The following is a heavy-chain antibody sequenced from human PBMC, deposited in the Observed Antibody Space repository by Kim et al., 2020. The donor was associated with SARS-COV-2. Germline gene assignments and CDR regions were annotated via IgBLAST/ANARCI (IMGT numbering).Heavy chain of an antibody. CDR3: ARRQSEDATRVWFDS. J-gene: IGHJ5*01. CDR2: IYPYDSDT. V-gene: IGHV5-51*01. CDR1: GYTFSHFW. Sequence: GESLKISCQASGYTFSHFWIGWVRQMPGRGLEWMGNIYPYDSDTIYSPSFEGHVAISVDKSVNTAYLKWESLGASDTAMYYCARRQSEDATRVWFDSWGQGTLVTVSS.